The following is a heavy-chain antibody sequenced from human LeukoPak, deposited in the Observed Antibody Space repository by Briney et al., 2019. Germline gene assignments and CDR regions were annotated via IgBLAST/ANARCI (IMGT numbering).Heavy chain of an antibody. Sequence: GGSLRLSCAASGFSFTAYAMSWFRQAPGKGLEWVANIHDDGTVKNYVDSVKGRFTISRDNAKNSLYLQMNSLRAEDTAVYYCARDNDSGAFDIWGQGTMVTVSS. D-gene: IGHD2-21*02. CDR3: ARDNDSGAFDI. CDR2: IHDDGTVK. J-gene: IGHJ3*02. V-gene: IGHV3-7*01. CDR1: GFSFTAYA.